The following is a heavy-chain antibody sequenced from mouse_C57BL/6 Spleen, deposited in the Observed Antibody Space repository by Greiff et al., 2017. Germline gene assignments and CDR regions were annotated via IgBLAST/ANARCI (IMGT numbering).Heavy chain of an antibody. D-gene: IGHD2-5*01. V-gene: IGHV1-82*01. CDR1: GYAFSSSW. J-gene: IGHJ1*03. CDR3: ARSGSNCVRALDV. CDR2: IYPGDGDT. Sequence: QVQLKESGPELVKPGASVQISCKASGYAFSSSWMNWVKQRPGKGLEWIGRIYPGDGDTNYNGKFKGKATLTADKSSSTAYMQLSSLTSEDSAVYFCARSGSNCVRALDVWGTGTTVTVSS.